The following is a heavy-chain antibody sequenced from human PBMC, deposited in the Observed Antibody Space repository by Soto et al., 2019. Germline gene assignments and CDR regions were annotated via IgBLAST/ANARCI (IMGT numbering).Heavy chain of an antibody. V-gene: IGHV3-9*01. CDR2: TGWNSGSI. CDR1: GFTFDDYA. D-gene: IGHD5-12*01. Sequence: EVQLVESGGGLVQPGGSLRLSCAASGFTFDDYAMHWVRQAPGKGLEWVSGTGWNSGSIGYADSVKGRFTISRDNAKNSLYLQMNSLRAEDTALYYCARGKTHSVYDLGYFDYWGQGTLVTVSS. CDR3: ARGKTHSVYDLGYFDY. J-gene: IGHJ4*03.